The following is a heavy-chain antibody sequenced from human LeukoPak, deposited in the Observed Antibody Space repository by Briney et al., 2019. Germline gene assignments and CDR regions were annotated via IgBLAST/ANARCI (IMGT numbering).Heavy chain of an antibody. D-gene: IGHD3-3*01. J-gene: IGHJ4*02. CDR2: ISSSSGII. CDR1: GFTFRSYN. CDR3: ARNHDFWSVPGGY. V-gene: IGHV3-48*04. Sequence: PGGSLRLSCAASGFTFRSYNMNWVRQAPGKGLEWVSYISSSSGIIYYADSVKGRFTISRDNAQNSLYLQMNRLRAEDTAVYYCARNHDFWSVPGGYWGQGTLVTVSS.